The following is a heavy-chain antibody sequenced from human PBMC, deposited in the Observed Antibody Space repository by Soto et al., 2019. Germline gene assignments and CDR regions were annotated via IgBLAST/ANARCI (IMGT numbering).Heavy chain of an antibody. J-gene: IGHJ6*02. V-gene: IGHV3-7*04. CDR1: GLIFSNFW. Sequence: EVQLVESGGGLVQPGGSLRLSCAASGLIFSNFWMTWVRQAPGKGLEWVASITRDGSEGHYVDSVKGRFTISRDNAKKSLYLQMNSLRDDDSAIYYCARGHYGMEVWGQGATVNISS. CDR3: ARGHYGMEV. CDR2: ITRDGSEG.